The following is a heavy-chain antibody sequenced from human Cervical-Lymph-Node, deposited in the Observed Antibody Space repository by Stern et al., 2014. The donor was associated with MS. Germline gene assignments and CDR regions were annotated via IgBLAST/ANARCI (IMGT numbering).Heavy chain of an antibody. CDR2: INPSGGST. CDR3: AREVAGHRLGMMDV. Sequence: VQLVQSGAEVKTPGASVKLSCKASGYTFTSYYMQWVRQAHGQGPEWMGIINPSGGSTSYAQNFQGRVTVTRDTSTSTVYMELSSLRSEDTAVYYCAREVAGHRLGMMDVWGQGTSVTVSS. D-gene: IGHD6-19*01. J-gene: IGHJ6*02. V-gene: IGHV1-46*01. CDR1: GYTFTSYY.